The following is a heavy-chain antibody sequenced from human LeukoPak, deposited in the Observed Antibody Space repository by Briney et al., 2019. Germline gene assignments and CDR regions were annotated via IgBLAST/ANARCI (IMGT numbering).Heavy chain of an antibody. J-gene: IGHJ4*02. CDR3: AKVADYSESSGYYYRRIGVFDY. CDR1: GFTFSNCA. Sequence: GGSLRLSCAASGFTFSNCAMSWVRQAPGKGLEWVSTITTDGTSTYYTDSVKGRFTISRDNSKNTLYLQMNSLRAEDTAIYYCAKVADYSESSGYYYRRIGVFDYWGQGTLVTVSS. CDR2: ITTDGTST. V-gene: IGHV3-23*01. D-gene: IGHD3-22*01.